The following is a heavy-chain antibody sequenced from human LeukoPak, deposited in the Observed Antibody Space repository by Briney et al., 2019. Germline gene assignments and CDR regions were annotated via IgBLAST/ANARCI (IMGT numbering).Heavy chain of an antibody. CDR2: IYYSGST. Sequence: SETLSLTCTVSGGSISSGGYYWSWIRQHPGKGLEWIGYIYYSGSTYYNPSLKSRVTISVDTSKNQFSLKLSSVTAADTAVYYCARDETSDSPLDYWGQGTLVTVSS. J-gene: IGHJ4*02. CDR1: GGSISSGGYY. CDR3: ARDETSDSPLDY. D-gene: IGHD3-22*01. V-gene: IGHV4-31*03.